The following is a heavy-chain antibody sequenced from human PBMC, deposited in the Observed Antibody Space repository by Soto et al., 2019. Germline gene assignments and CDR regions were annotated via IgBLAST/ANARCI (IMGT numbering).Heavy chain of an antibody. Sequence: HPGGSLRLSCAASGFIFSTYSINWVRQAPGEGLQWVSYISSSSSIYYADSVKGRFTISRDNAKKSVYLQMNSLREEDTAVYYCARGQTRMDLWGQGTTVTVSS. V-gene: IGHV3-48*02. CDR3: ARGQTRMDL. J-gene: IGHJ6*02. CDR2: ISSSSSI. CDR1: GFIFSTYS.